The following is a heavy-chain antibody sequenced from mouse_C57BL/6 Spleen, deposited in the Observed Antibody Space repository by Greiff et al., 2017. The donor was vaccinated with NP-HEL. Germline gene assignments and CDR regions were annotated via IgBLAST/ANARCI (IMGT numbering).Heavy chain of an antibody. CDR2: INPSSGYT. D-gene: IGHD1-1*01. J-gene: IGHJ3*01. CDR3: ARSSYNYDWFAY. V-gene: IGHV1-7*01. Sequence: VQLQESGAELAKPGASVKLSCKASGYTFTSYWMHWVKQRPGQGLEWIGYINPSSGYTKYNQNFNDKAPLTADKSSSTAYMQLSSLTYEDSAVYYCARSSYNYDWFAYWGQGTLVTVSA. CDR1: GYTFTSYW.